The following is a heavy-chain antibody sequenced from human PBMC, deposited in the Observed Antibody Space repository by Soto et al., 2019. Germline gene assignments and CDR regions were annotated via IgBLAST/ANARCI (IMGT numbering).Heavy chain of an antibody. CDR2: ISPSGTTI. Sequence: EVEMVESGGDLVQPGGSLRLSCAASGFTFSNYEMNWVRQSPGKGLEWVSYISPSGTTIYYAEFVKGRFTISRDNVKNSLYLQMNSLRAEDTAVYHCARDAPSGDIWSGYSYGMDVWGQGTTVTVSS. CDR1: GFTFSNYE. J-gene: IGHJ6*02. D-gene: IGHD3-3*01. V-gene: IGHV3-48*03. CDR3: ARDAPSGDIWSGYSYGMDV.